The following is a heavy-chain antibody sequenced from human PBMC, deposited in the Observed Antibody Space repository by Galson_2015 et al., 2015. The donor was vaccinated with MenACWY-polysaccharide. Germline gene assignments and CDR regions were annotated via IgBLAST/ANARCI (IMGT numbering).Heavy chain of an antibody. D-gene: IGHD2-15*01. CDR1: GFSFNTYW. CDR2: INADGSAT. Sequence: SLRLSCAASGFSFNTYWMHWVRHAPGKGLVWVSRINADGSATGYADSVRGRFTISRDNVKNTLYLEMNSLRAEDTAVYYCTKAGAKYCSGSSCYFNWFDPWGQGTLVTVSS. V-gene: IGHV3-74*01. CDR3: TKAGAKYCSGSSCYFNWFDP. J-gene: IGHJ5*02.